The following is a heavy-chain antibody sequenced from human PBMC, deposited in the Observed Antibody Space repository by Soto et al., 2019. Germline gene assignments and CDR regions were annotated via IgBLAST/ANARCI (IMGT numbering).Heavy chain of an antibody. J-gene: IGHJ5*02. V-gene: IGHV4-31*03. CDR3: ARVSDPPVLLIPPNWFDP. D-gene: IGHD3-22*01. Sequence: SETLSLTCTVSGGSISSGGYYWSWIRQHPGKGLEWIGYIYYSGSTYYNPSLKSRVTISVDTSKNQFSLKLSSVTAADTAVYYCARVSDPPVLLIPPNWFDPWGQGTLVTVSS. CDR2: IYYSGST. CDR1: GGSISSGGYY.